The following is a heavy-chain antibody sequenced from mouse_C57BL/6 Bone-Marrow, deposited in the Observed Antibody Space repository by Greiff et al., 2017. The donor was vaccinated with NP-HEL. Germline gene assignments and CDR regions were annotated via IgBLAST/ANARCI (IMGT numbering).Heavy chain of an antibody. CDR2: INPSSGYT. V-gene: IGHV1-4*01. CDR1: GYTFTSYT. CDR3: ARLGSSPAWFAY. Sequence: QVQLQQSGAELARPGASVKMSCKASGYTFTSYTMHWVKQRPGQGLEWIGYINPSSGYTKYNQKFKDKATLTADKSSGTAYMQLSSLTSEDSAVYYCARLGSSPAWFAYWGQGTLVTVSA. J-gene: IGHJ3*01. D-gene: IGHD1-1*01.